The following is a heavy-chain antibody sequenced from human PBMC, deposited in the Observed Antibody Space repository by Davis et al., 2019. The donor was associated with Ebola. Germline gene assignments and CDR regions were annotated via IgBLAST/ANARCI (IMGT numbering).Heavy chain of an antibody. Sequence: MPSETLSLTCTVSGGSISSYYWSWIRQPPGKGLEWIGEINHSGSTNYNPSLKSRVTISVDTSKNQFSLRLISVTAADTAVYYCARGLRITMIVVPLRDYGMDVWGKGTTVTVSS. J-gene: IGHJ6*04. D-gene: IGHD3-22*01. CDR1: GGSISSYY. V-gene: IGHV4-34*01. CDR3: ARGLRITMIVVPLRDYGMDV. CDR2: INHSGST.